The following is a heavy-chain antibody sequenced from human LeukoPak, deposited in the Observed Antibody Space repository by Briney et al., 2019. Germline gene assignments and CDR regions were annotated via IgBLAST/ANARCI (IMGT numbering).Heavy chain of an antibody. CDR3: ARGPNSSGWYFDADY. Sequence: ASVNVSCKASGYTFTSYGISWVRQAPGQGLEWMGWISAYNGNTNYAQKLQGRVTMTTDTSTSTAYMELRSLRSDDTAVYYCARGPNSSGWYFDADYWGQGTLVTVSS. J-gene: IGHJ4*02. D-gene: IGHD6-19*01. V-gene: IGHV1-18*01. CDR1: GYTFTSYG. CDR2: ISAYNGNT.